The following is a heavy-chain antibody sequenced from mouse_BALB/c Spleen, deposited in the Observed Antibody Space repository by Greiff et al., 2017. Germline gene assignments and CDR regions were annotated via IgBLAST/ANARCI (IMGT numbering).Heavy chain of an antibody. CDR3: ARHEDRHLRLLYGYYFDY. V-gene: IGHV1-62-2*01. CDR1: GYTFTEYT. D-gene: IGHD1-2*01. CDR2: FYPGSGSI. J-gene: IGHJ2*01. Sequence: QVQLKQSGAELVKPGASVKLSCKASGYTFTEYTIHWVKQRSGQGLEWIGWFYPGSGSIKYNEKFKDKATLTADKSSSTVYMELSRLTSEDSAVYFCARHEDRHLRLLYGYYFDYWGQGTTLTVSS.